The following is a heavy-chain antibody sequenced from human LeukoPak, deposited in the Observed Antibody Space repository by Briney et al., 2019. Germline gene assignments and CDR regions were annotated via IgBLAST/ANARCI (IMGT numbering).Heavy chain of an antibody. CDR3: ARRLTQYDCFDP. Sequence: SQTLSLTCAISGDSVSGNNVTWNWIRQSPSRGLEWLGRTHYRSTWYNDYAVSVRGRITVNPDTSKNQFSLHLNSVTPEDTAVYYCARRLTQYDCFDPWGQGILVTVSS. V-gene: IGHV6-1*01. CDR1: GDSVSGNNVT. CDR2: THYRSTWYN. J-gene: IGHJ5*02. D-gene: IGHD2-2*01.